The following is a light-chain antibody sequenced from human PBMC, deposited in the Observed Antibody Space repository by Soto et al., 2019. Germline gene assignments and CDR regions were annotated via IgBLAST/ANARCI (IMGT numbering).Light chain of an antibody. CDR1: SSDVGGYNS. J-gene: IGLJ1*01. CDR2: DVS. V-gene: IGLV2-11*01. CDR3: CSYAGSYTYV. Sequence: QSALAQPRSVSGSPGQSVTISCTVTSSDVGGYNSVSWYQQLPGRAPKLMIYDVSKWPSGVPDRFSGSKSGNTASLTISGLQAEDEDDYYCCSYAGSYTYVFGAGTKVTLL.